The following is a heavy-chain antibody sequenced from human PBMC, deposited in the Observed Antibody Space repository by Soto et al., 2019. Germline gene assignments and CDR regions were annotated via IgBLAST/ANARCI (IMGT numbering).Heavy chain of an antibody. V-gene: IGHV3-23*01. Sequence: GGSLRLSCAASGFTFSSYAMSWVRQAPGKGLEWVSLISDSETSAYYADSVKGRFTVSRDNSKNTLYLQMNGLRADDTAVYYCSKHPLKYSTNGECHLGSWGQGTLVTVSS. CDR1: GFTFSSYA. CDR3: SKHPLKYSTNGECHLGS. CDR2: ISDSETSA. J-gene: IGHJ5*02. D-gene: IGHD2-8*01.